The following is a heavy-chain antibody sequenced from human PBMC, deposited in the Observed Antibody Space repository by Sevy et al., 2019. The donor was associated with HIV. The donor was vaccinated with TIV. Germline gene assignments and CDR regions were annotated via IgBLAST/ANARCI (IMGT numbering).Heavy chain of an antibody. D-gene: IGHD3-16*02. CDR1: GFTFTSSA. CDR2: IVVGSGNT. CDR3: AAEYDCDWGSYPNFDY. J-gene: IGHJ4*02. V-gene: IGHV1-58*01. Sequence: ASVKVSCKASGFTFTSSAVQWVRQARGQRLEWIGWIVVGSGNTNYAQKFQERVTITRDMSTSTAYMELSSLRSEDTAVYYCAAEYDCDWGSYPNFDYWGQGTLVTVSS.